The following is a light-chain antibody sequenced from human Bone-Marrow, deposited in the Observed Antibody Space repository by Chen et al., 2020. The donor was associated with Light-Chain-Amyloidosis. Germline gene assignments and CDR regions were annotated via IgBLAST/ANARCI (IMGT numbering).Light chain of an antibody. CDR3: QQYYISPLT. J-gene: IGKJ4*01. Sequence: DIVMTQSPDSLAVSLGARATINCKSSQSVLHSSNNRNYLAWYQQRPGQPPKLLISWASTRESGVPDRFSGSGSGTHFALNISRLRAEDVAVYYCQQYYISPLTFGGGTKVEVK. V-gene: IGKV4-1*01. CDR2: WAS. CDR1: QSVLHSSNNRNY.